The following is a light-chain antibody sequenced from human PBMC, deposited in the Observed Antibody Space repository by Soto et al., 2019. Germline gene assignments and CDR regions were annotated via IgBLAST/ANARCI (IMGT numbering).Light chain of an antibody. J-gene: IGKJ1*01. CDR1: QSVSSD. CDR2: GAS. V-gene: IGKV3-15*01. Sequence: EIVLTQSPGTLSLSPGETATLSCRASQSVSSDLAWYQQRPGQAPRLLIYGASTRATGIPARFRGSGSGTEFRLTISSLQSEDFATYYCQQYNTWHPKMAFGRGTKVEIK. CDR3: QQYNTWHPKMA.